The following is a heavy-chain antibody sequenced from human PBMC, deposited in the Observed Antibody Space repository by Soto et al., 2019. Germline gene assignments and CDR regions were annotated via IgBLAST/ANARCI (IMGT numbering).Heavy chain of an antibody. J-gene: IGHJ4*02. CDR3: AGGFPTFDY. CDR2: IYYSGGT. V-gene: IGHV4-59*08. D-gene: IGHD3-16*01. Sequence: TLSLTRTVYDGSIRKYYWGWIRQPPGKGLEWIGYIYYSGGTNYNPSLKSRVTISVDTTKNQFSLKLTSVTAAGTAVYYCAGGFPTFDYWGQGTLVTVSS. CDR1: DGSIRKYY.